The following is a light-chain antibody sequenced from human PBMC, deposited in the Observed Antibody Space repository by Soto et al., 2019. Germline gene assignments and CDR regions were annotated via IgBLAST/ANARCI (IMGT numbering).Light chain of an antibody. CDR1: QSVSSSY. J-gene: IGKJ1*01. V-gene: IGKV3-20*01. Sequence: EIVLTQSPGTLSLSPGERATLSCRASQSVSSSYLAWYQQKPGQAPRLLIYGASSRATGIPDRFSGSESGTDFTLAISRLEREDLAVYYCQEYGSSRTFGQGTKVEIK. CDR3: QEYGSSRT. CDR2: GAS.